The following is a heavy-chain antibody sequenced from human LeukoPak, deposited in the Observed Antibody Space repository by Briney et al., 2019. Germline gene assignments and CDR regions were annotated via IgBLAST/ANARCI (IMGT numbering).Heavy chain of an antibody. CDR1: GGSISSTNYY. D-gene: IGHD6-19*01. CDR2: IYYSGST. J-gene: IGHJ4*02. V-gene: IGHV4-39*01. CDR3: ATSGWYLLPGIY. Sequence: SETLSLTCTVSGGSISSTNYYWGWIRQPPGKGLEWIGSIYYSGSTYYNPSLKSRVTISADTSKNQFSLKLSSVTAADTAVFYCATSGWYLLPGIYWGQGTLVTVSS.